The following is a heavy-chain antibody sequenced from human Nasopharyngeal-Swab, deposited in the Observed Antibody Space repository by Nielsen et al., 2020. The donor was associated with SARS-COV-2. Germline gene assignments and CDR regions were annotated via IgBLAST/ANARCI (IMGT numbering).Heavy chain of an antibody. V-gene: IGHV3-7*01. CDR3: TREAAAGDY. Sequence: GGSLRLSCKASGFTFSYYWMAWVRQAPGKGLAWLANIGQDGSETYSADSVKGRFTILRDNARNSLYLEMNNLRVEDTAVYYCTREAAAGDYWGQGTLVTVSS. D-gene: IGHD6-13*01. CDR2: IGQDGSET. CDR1: GFTFSYYW. J-gene: IGHJ4*02.